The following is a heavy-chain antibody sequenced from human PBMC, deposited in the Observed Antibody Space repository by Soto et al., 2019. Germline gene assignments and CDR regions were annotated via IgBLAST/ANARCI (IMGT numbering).Heavy chain of an antibody. V-gene: IGHV3-30*18. Sequence: HPGGSLRLSCAASGFTFSSYGMHWVRQAPGKGLEWVAVISYDGSNKYYADSVKGRFTISRDNSKNTLYLQMNSLRAEDTAVYYCAKDQPRHPYYDFWSGPSFDDNWGQGTLVTVSS. CDR3: AKDQPRHPYYDFWSGPSFDDN. D-gene: IGHD3-3*01. CDR2: ISYDGSNK. CDR1: GFTFSSYG. J-gene: IGHJ4*02.